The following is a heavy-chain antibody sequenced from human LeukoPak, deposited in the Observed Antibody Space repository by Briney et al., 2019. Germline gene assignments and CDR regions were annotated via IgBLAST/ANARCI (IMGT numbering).Heavy chain of an antibody. V-gene: IGHV3-53*01. D-gene: IGHD1-26*01. CDR2: IYSGGST. J-gene: IGHJ4*02. CDR1: GFTVSSNY. Sequence: GGSLRLSCAASGFTVSSNYMSWVRQAPGKGLEWVSVIYSGGSTYYADSVKGRFTISRDNSKNTLYLQMYSLRAEDTAVYYCAREASSGGSYDYWGQGTLVTVSS. CDR3: AREASSGGSYDY.